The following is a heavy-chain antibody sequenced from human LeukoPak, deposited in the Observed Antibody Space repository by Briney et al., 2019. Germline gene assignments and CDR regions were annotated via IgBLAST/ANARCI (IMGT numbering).Heavy chain of an antibody. J-gene: IGHJ6*03. Sequence: SPSETLSLTCTVSGGSISSGSYYWSWLRQPAGKGLEWIGRIYTSGSTNYNPSLKSRVTISVDTSKNQFSLKLSSVTAADTAVYYCARALRGYSYGGLYYYYMDVWGKGTTVTVSS. CDR2: IYTSGST. D-gene: IGHD5-18*01. CDR1: GGSISSGSYY. CDR3: ARALRGYSYGGLYYYYMDV. V-gene: IGHV4-61*02.